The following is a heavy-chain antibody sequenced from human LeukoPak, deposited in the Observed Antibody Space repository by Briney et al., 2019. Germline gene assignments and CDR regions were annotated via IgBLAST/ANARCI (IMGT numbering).Heavy chain of an antibody. V-gene: IGHV1-2*02. CDR1: GYTFTSYG. J-gene: IGHJ1*01. CDR3: AREDLYYYDSSGSEYFQH. CDR2: INPNSGGT. D-gene: IGHD3-22*01. Sequence: ASVKVSCKASGYTFTSYGISWVRQAPGQGLEWMGWINPNSGGTNYAQKFQGGVTMTRDTSISTAYMELSRLRSDDTAVYYCAREDLYYYDSSGSEYFQHWGQGTLVTVSS.